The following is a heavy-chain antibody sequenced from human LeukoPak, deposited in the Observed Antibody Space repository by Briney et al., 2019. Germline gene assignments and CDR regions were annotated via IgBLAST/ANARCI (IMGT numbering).Heavy chain of an antibody. CDR1: GFTFGSYA. Sequence: PGGSLRLSCAASGFTFGSYAMSWVRQAPGKGLEWVSTISASGDSTYYADSVKGRFTISRDNSKNTLHLQMDSLRAEDTAVYYCAKASLIVVVTLTPFDYWGQGTLITVS. D-gene: IGHD3-22*01. J-gene: IGHJ4*02. CDR3: AKASLIVVVTLTPFDY. CDR2: ISASGDST. V-gene: IGHV3-23*01.